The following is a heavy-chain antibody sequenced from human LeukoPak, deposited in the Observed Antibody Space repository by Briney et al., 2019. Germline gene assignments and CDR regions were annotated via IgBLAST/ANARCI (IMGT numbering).Heavy chain of an antibody. Sequence: PGGSLRLSCAASGFTFSSYAMHWVRQAPGKGLEYVSAISSNGGSTYYANSVKGRFTISRDNSKNTLYLQMGSLRAEDMAVYYCARSPSITRDAFDIWGQGTMVTVSS. CDR3: ARSPSITRDAFDI. CDR2: ISSNGGST. V-gene: IGHV3-64*01. J-gene: IGHJ3*02. D-gene: IGHD3-10*01. CDR1: GFTFSSYA.